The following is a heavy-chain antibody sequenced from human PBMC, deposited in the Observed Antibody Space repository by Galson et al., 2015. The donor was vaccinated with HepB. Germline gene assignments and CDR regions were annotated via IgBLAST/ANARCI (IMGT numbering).Heavy chain of an antibody. D-gene: IGHD3-22*01. CDR1: GDSVSSTSAA. V-gene: IGHV6-1*01. CDR3: ARDLSNYYYDSSGYYRYYYGMDV. Sequence: CAISGDSVSSTSAAWNWIRQSPSRGLEWLGRTSYRSKWYNDYAVSVKSRITINPDTSKNQFSLQLNSVTPEDTAVYYCARDLSNYYYDSSGYYRYYYGMDVWGQGTTVTVSS. J-gene: IGHJ6*02. CDR2: TSYRSKWYN.